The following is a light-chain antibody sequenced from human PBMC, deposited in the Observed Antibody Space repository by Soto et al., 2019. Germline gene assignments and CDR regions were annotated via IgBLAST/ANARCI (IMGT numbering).Light chain of an antibody. J-gene: IGKJ2*01. CDR3: QQTYSTPHT. CDR1: QSVSSSY. V-gene: IGKV3-20*01. CDR2: GAS. Sequence: EIVLTQSPGTLSLSPGERATLSCRASQSVSSSYLAWYHQKPGKAPKLLIYGASSLQSGVPSRFSGSGSGTDFTLTITSLQPEDFATYYCQQTYSTPHTFGQGTKLEIK.